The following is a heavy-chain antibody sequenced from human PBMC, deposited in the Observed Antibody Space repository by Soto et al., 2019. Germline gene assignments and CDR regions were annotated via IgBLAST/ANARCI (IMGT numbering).Heavy chain of an antibody. V-gene: IGHV3-33*01. CDR2: IWYDGSNK. J-gene: IGHJ6*02. CDR3: ARDLGIAADERYYYGMDV. D-gene: IGHD6-13*01. Sequence: GGSLRLSCAASGFTFSSYGMHWVRQAPGKGLEWVAVIWYDGSNKYYADSVKGRFTISRDNSKNTLYLQMNSLRAEDTAVYYCARDLGIAADERYYYGMDVWGQGTTVTVSS. CDR1: GFTFSSYG.